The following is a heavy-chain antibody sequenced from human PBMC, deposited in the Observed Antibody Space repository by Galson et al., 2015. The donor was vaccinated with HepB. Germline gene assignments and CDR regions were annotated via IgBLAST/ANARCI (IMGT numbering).Heavy chain of an antibody. D-gene: IGHD2-2*01. J-gene: IGHJ6*02. CDR2: IWCDGSNK. Sequence: SLRLSCAASRFTFSNYGMHWVRQAPGKGLEWVAGIWCDGSNKFYADSVKGRFTISRDNSKNRLYLQMNRLRAEDTAVYYCARSVYQLPPPVRFGMDVWGQGTTVTVSS. CDR3: ARSVYQLPPPVRFGMDV. CDR1: RFTFSNYG. V-gene: IGHV3-33*01.